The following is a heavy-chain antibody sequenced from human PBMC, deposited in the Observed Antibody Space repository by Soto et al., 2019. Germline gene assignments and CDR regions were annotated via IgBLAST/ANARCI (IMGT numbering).Heavy chain of an antibody. CDR1: GFSLRTSGVG. CDR2: IYWDDDK. Sequence: QITLKESGPMLVKPTQTLTLTCTFSGFSLRTSGVGVGWIRQPPGKALEWLANIYWDDDKRYSPSLKSRLTITXXTXKXXVVLTMTNVDPVDTATYYCAHRLADSSGYFFRFGYWGQGTLVIVSS. V-gene: IGHV2-5*02. J-gene: IGHJ4*02. D-gene: IGHD3-22*01. CDR3: AHRLADSSGYFFRFGY.